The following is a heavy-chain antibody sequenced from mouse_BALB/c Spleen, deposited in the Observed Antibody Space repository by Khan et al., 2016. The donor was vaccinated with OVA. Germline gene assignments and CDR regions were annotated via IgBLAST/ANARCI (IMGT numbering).Heavy chain of an antibody. CDR1: GYTFTDYN. CDR3: SRKWGGLFPY. D-gene: IGHD3-1*01. V-gene: IGHV1-77*01. CDR2: IYPGSNNT. J-gene: IGHJ3*01. Sequence: QVQLQQSGAELARPGASVKLSCKASGYTFTDYNINWVKQRTGQGLEWIGEIYPGSNNTYYNEKFKGKATLTADKSSSTAYMQLSSLTSEDSAVLFCSRKWGGLFPYRGPGTLVTVSA.